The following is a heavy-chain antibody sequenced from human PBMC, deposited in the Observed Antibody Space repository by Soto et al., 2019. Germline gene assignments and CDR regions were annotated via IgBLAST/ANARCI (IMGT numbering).Heavy chain of an antibody. Sequence: QVQLVQSGAEVKKPGASVKVSCKASGYTFTSYGISWVRQAPGQGLEWMGWISAYNGNTNYVQKLQGRVTMTTDTATSTAYMELRSLRSDDTAVYYCARDPRGYDYGYWRMGWVDPWGQGTLVTVSS. V-gene: IGHV1-18*01. CDR1: GYTFTSYG. J-gene: IGHJ5*02. CDR2: ISAYNGNT. D-gene: IGHD5-18*01. CDR3: ARDPRGYDYGYWRMGWVDP.